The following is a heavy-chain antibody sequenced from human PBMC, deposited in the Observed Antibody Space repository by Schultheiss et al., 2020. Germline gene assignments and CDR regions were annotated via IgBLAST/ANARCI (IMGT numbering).Heavy chain of an antibody. V-gene: IGHV3-21*01. D-gene: IGHD3-9*01. CDR3: ARVGSQGYDILTGYSPGYFDL. CDR2: ISSSSSYI. CDR1: GFTFSSYS. Sequence: WGSLRLSCAASGFTFSSYSMNWVRQAPGKGLEWVSSISSSSSYIYYADSVKGRFTISRDNAKNSLYLQMNSLRAEDTAVYYCARVGSQGYDILTGYSPGYFDLWGRGTLVTVSS. J-gene: IGHJ2*01.